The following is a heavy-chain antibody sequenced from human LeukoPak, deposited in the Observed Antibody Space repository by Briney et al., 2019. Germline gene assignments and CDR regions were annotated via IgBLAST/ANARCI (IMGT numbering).Heavy chain of an antibody. CDR1: GFTFSSYA. Sequence: GGSLRLSCAASGFTFSSYAMSWVRQAPGEGLEWVSGISGGATSTDYADSVRGRFSISRDNFKNTVSLQMSSLRAEDTAAYYCAKGTDYYGSGGHFDFWGLGALVTVSS. CDR2: ISGGATST. V-gene: IGHV3-23*01. CDR3: AKGTDYYGSGGHFDF. D-gene: IGHD3-10*01. J-gene: IGHJ4*02.